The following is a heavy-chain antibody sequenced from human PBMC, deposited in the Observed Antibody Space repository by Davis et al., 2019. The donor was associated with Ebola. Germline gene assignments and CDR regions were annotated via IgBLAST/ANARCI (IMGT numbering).Heavy chain of an antibody. D-gene: IGHD5-24*01. CDR3: ARRRDSTWYFDL. CDR2: IYYSGST. V-gene: IGHV4-59*08. Sequence: SETLSLTCTVSGGSISSYYWSWIRQPPGKGLEWIGSIYYSGSTYYKPSLKSRVTISVDTSKNQFSLKLSSVTAADTAVYYCARRRDSTWYFDLWGRGTLVTVSS. J-gene: IGHJ2*01. CDR1: GGSISSYY.